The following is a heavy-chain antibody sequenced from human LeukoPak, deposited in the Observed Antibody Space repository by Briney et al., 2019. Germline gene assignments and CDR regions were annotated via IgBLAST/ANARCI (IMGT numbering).Heavy chain of an antibody. V-gene: IGHV4-38-2*02. CDR3: ARDQEMATSTGWRY. Sequence: SETLSLTCTVSGYSISSGYYWGWIRQPPGKGLEWIGSIYHSGSTYYNPSLKSRVTISVDTSKNQFSLKLSSVTAADTAVYYCARDQEMATSTGWRYWGQGTLVTVSS. J-gene: IGHJ4*02. D-gene: IGHD5-24*01. CDR2: IYHSGST. CDR1: GYSISSGYY.